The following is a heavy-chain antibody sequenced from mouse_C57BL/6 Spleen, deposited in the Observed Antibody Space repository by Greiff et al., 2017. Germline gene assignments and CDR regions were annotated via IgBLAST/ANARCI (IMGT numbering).Heavy chain of an antibody. Sequence: EVQVVESGGGLVQPGGSLKLSCAASGFTFSDYYMYWVRQTPEKRLEWVAYISNGGGSTYYPDTVKGRFTISRDNAKNTLYLQMSRLKSEDTAMYYCARTSLLWLRRNYYAMDYWGQGTSVTGSS. J-gene: IGHJ4*01. CDR3: ARTSLLWLRRNYYAMDY. D-gene: IGHD2-9*01. CDR1: GFTFSDYY. CDR2: ISNGGGST. V-gene: IGHV5-12*01.